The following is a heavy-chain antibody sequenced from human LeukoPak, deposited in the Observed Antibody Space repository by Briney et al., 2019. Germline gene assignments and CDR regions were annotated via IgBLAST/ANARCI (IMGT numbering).Heavy chain of an antibody. CDR1: GFTVSSNY. CDR3: ARGNYGDHPRLFDY. CDR2: IYSGGST. J-gene: IGHJ4*02. D-gene: IGHD4-17*01. V-gene: IGHV3-66*01. Sequence: PGGSLRLSCAASGFTVSSNYMSWVRQAPGKGLEWVSVIYSGGSTYYADSVKGRFTISRDNSKNTLYLQMGSLRAEDMAVYYCARGNYGDHPRLFDYWGQGTLVTVSS.